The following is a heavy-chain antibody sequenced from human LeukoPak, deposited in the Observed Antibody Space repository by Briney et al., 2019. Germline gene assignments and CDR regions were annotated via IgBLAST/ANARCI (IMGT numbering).Heavy chain of an antibody. D-gene: IGHD3-22*01. CDR1: GFTFSSYA. J-gene: IGHJ4*02. CDR3: AKYPRANYDSSGYYFVY. CDR2: ISGGGGST. Sequence: GGSLRLSCAASGFTFSSYAMSWVRQAPGKGLEWVSAISGGGGSTYYADSVKGRFTISRDNSKNTLYLQMNSLRAEDTAVYYCAKYPRANYDSSGYYFVYWGQGALVTVSS. V-gene: IGHV3-23*01.